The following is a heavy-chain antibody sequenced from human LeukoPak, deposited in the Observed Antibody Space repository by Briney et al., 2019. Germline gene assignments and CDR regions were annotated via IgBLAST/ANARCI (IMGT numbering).Heavy chain of an antibody. D-gene: IGHD3-10*01. Sequence: PSETLSLTCAVSGYSISSGYYWGWIRQPPGKGLEWIGSIYHSGSTYYNPSLKSRVTISVDTSKNQFSLKLSSMTAADTAVYYCASLITMVRGVIIHWYFDLWGRGTLVTVSS. CDR2: IYHSGST. CDR1: GYSISSGYY. V-gene: IGHV4-38-2*01. CDR3: ASLITMVRGVIIHWYFDL. J-gene: IGHJ2*01.